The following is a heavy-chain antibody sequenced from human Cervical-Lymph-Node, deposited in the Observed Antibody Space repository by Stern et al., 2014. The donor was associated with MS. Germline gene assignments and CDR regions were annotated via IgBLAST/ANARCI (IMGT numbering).Heavy chain of an antibody. D-gene: IGHD3-3*01. Sequence: VQLVESGAEVKKPGASVKVSCKASGYTFTSYGISWVRQAPGQGLEWMGWISAYNGNTNYAQKLQGRVTMTTDTSTSTAYMELRSLRSDDTAVYYCARIGTIFGVVNHSGAIDYWGQGTLVTVSS. V-gene: IGHV1-18*01. CDR3: ARIGTIFGVVNHSGAIDY. J-gene: IGHJ4*02. CDR2: ISAYNGNT. CDR1: GYTFTSYG.